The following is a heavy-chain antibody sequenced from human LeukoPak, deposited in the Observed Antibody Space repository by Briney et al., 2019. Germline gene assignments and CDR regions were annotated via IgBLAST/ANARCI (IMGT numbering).Heavy chain of an antibody. CDR3: AKDGKRVTPDY. J-gene: IGHJ4*02. CDR2: ISSSSSYT. Sequence: GGSLRLSCAASGFTFSDYYMSWIRQAPGKGLEWVSYISSSSSYTNYADSVKGRFTISRDNSKNTLYLQMNSLRAEDTAVYYCAKDGKRVTPDYWGQGTLVTVSS. CDR1: GFTFSDYY. V-gene: IGHV3-11*05. D-gene: IGHD2-21*02.